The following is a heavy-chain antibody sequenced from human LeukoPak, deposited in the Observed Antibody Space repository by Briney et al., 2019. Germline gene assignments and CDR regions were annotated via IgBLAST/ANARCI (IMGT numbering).Heavy chain of an antibody. D-gene: IGHD5-12*01. CDR3: AKDWMSTIISYFDY. CDR1: GFTFSSYA. Sequence: PGGSLRLSCAASGFTFSSYAMSWVRQAPGKGLEWVSAISGSGGSTHYADSVKGRFTISRDNSKNILYLQMNSLRAEDTAVYYCAKDWMSTIISYFDYWGQGTLVTVSS. V-gene: IGHV3-23*01. CDR2: ISGSGGST. J-gene: IGHJ4*02.